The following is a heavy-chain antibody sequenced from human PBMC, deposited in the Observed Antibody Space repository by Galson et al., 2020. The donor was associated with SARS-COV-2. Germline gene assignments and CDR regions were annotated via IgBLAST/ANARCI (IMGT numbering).Heavy chain of an antibody. D-gene: IGHD3-22*01. CDR3: ARHGSDHYDRRSYLYYFFGMDV. J-gene: IGHJ6*02. CDR2: IDPNDSDA. V-gene: IGHV5-51*01. Sequence: KVSCKASGYIFSTYWVGWVRQRPGKGLEWMGIIDPNDSDARYSPSFEDQVTISVDRSLNTAYLQWSSLKASDTAVYYCARHGSDHYDRRSYLYYFFGMDVWGQGTTVTVSS. CDR1: GYIFSTYW.